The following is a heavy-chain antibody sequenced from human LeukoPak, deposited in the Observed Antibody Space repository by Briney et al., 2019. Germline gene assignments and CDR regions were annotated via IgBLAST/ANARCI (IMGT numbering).Heavy chain of an antibody. CDR1: RFTFSSYG. Sequence: GGSLRLSCAASRFTFSSYGMHWVRQAPGKGLEWVAFIRYDGSNKYYADSVKGRFTISRDNAKNSLYLQMNSLRAEDTAVYYCARGGSGSLYYYYYMDVWGKGTTVTISS. CDR2: IRYDGSNK. CDR3: ARGGSGSLYYYYYMDV. D-gene: IGHD3-10*01. J-gene: IGHJ6*03. V-gene: IGHV3-30*02.